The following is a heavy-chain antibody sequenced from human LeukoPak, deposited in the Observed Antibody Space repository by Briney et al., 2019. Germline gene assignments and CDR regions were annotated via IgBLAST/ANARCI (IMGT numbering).Heavy chain of an antibody. D-gene: IGHD1-26*01. J-gene: IGHJ4*02. Sequence: GGTLRLSCAASAFTFSSYGMSWVRQAPGKGLEWVSAISGRGGSTYYADSVKGRFTISRDNSKNTLYLQMNSLRAEDTAVYYCAKDRKPWDLMADFDYWGQGTLVTVSS. CDR1: AFTFSSYG. CDR2: ISGRGGST. V-gene: IGHV3-23*01. CDR3: AKDRKPWDLMADFDY.